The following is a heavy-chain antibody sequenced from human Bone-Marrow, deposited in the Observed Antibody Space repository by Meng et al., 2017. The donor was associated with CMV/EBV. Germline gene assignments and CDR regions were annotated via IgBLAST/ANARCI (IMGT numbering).Heavy chain of an antibody. Sequence: GEALKISCAASGFTFSSYAISWGRQPPGKGQEWVSAISGSGSSTYYPDSVKSRFTISRDNSKNTFYLQMNSMRAADTAVYYCATTETPVIYYYYYGMDVWGQGTTVTVSS. CDR1: GFTFSSYA. CDR2: ISGSGSST. V-gene: IGHV3-23*01. CDR3: ATTETPVIYYYYYGMDV. J-gene: IGHJ6*02.